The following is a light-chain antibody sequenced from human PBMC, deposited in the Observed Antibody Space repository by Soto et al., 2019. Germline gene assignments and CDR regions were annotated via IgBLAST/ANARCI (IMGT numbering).Light chain of an antibody. Sequence: EIVLTQSPATLSLSPGERATLSCRASQSVSSTYLAWYQQTPGQAPRLLIYGASSSASGITYRFSGSGSGTDFTLSSRRLEPEAVALYYCQQYGRSSLTFGPGTKVDIK. V-gene: IGKV3-20*01. CDR2: GAS. CDR3: QQYGRSSLT. J-gene: IGKJ3*01. CDR1: QSVSSTY.